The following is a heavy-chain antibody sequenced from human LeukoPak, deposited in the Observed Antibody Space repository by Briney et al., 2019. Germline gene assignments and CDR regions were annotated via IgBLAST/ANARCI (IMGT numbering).Heavy chain of an antibody. CDR3: ARGPPGDCSGGSCYRVWSDP. D-gene: IGHD2-15*01. V-gene: IGHV1-8*01. CDR1: GYTFTSYD. Sequence: ASVKVSCKASGYTFTSYDINWVRQATGQGLEWMGWMNPNSGNTGYAQKFQGRVTMTRNTSISTAYMELSSLRSEDTAVYYCARGPPGDCSGGSCYRVWSDPWGQGTLVTVSS. CDR2: MNPNSGNT. J-gene: IGHJ5*02.